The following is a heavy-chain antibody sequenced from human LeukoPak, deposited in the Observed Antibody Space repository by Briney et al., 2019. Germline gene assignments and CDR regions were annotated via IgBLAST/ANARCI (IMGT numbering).Heavy chain of an antibody. CDR1: GYSFTSYW. Sequence: SGEPLTISCKGSGYSFTSYWISWVRQMPGKGLEWMGKIDPSDSYTTYSPSFQGHVTISADKSISTAYLQWSSLKASDTAMYYCARQDCSGGSCLYGVDVWGQGSTVTVSS. D-gene: IGHD2-15*01. CDR2: IDPSDSYT. J-gene: IGHJ6*02. V-gene: IGHV5-10-1*01. CDR3: ARQDCSGGSCLYGVDV.